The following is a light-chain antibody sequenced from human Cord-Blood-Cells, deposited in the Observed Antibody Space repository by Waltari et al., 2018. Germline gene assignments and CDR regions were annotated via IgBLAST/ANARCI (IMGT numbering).Light chain of an antibody. J-gene: IGKJ2*01. CDR2: GAS. CDR1: QSVSSN. Sequence: EIGMTQSPATLSVSPGERATLSCRASQSVSSNLAWYQQKPGQAPSLLIYGASTRATGIPARFSGSGSGTEFTLTISSLQSEDFSVYYCQQYNNWPYTFGQGTKLEIK. CDR3: QQYNNWPYT. V-gene: IGKV3-15*01.